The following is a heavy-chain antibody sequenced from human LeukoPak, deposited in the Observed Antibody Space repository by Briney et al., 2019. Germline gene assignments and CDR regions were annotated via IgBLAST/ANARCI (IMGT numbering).Heavy chain of an antibody. CDR1: GFTFSRYS. J-gene: IGHJ2*01. CDR2: ISSGSTYR. D-gene: IGHD1-1*01. V-gene: IGHV3-21*01. CDR3: AGSDTTGYTPREWDYWYFDL. Sequence: GGSLRLSCAASGFTFSRYSMNWVRQAPGKGLEWVSSISSGSTYRYYVDSVKGRFTTSRDNAKNSLYLQMNSLRAEDTAVYYCAGSDTTGYTPREWDYWYFDLWGRGTLVTVSS.